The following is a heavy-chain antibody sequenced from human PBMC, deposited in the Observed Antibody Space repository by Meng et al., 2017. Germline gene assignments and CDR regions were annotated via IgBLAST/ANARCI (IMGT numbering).Heavy chain of an antibody. V-gene: IGHV1-69*13. Sequence: SVKVSCKASGGTFSSYAISWVRQAPGQGLEWMGGIIPIFGTANYAQKFQGRVTITADESTSTAYMELSSLRSEDMAVYYCARRSYGDYVYYYYYGMDVWGQGTTVTVSS. CDR2: IIPIFGTA. CDR1: GGTFSSYA. J-gene: IGHJ6*02. D-gene: IGHD4-17*01. CDR3: ARRSYGDYVYYYYYGMDV.